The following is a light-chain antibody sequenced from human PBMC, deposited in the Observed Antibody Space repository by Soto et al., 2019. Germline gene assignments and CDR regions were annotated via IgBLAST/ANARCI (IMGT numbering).Light chain of an antibody. CDR1: QSVSGNS. Sequence: EIVLPQSPGTLSLSPGDGATLSCRASQSVSGNSLAWYQQKPGQAPRLLIDGASTRATGIPDKFSGSGSGTALPLTISRLEPEDFAVYYCQQYGSSPYTFGQGTKLEIK. CDR2: GAS. V-gene: IGKV3-20*01. CDR3: QQYGSSPYT. J-gene: IGKJ2*01.